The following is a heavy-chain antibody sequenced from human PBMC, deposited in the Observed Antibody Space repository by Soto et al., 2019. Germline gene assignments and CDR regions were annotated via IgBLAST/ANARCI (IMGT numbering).Heavy chain of an antibody. CDR3: ARALYPRTYYYYYYGMDV. J-gene: IGHJ6*02. V-gene: IGHV3-33*01. CDR1: GFTFSSYG. CDR2: IWYDGSNK. Sequence: GGSLRLSCAASGFTFSSYGMHWVRQAPGKGLEWVAVIWYDGSNKYYADSVKGRFTISRDNSKNTLYLQMNSLRAEDTAVYYCARALYPRTYYYYYYGMDVWGQGTTVTVSS. D-gene: IGHD2-8*01.